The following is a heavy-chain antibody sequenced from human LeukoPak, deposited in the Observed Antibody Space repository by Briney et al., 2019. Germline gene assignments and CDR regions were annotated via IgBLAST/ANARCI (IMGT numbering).Heavy chain of an antibody. CDR3: ARGRYYYDFWSGYYTKNWFDP. V-gene: IGHV4-61*02. D-gene: IGHD3-3*01. CDR1: GGSISSGSYY. J-gene: IGHJ5*02. Sequence: SETLYLTCTVSGGSISSGSYYWSWIRPPAGKGLEWIGRIYTSGSTNYNPSLKSRVTIPVDTSKNQFSLKLSSVTAADMAVYYCARGRYYYDFWSGYYTKNWFDPWGQGTLVTVSS. CDR2: IYTSGST.